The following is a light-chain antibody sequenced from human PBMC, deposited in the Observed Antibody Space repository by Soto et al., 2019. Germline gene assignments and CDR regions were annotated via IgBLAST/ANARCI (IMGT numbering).Light chain of an antibody. CDR2: GAS. Sequence: EIVLTQSPATLSVSPGERATLSCRVSQSVSSNLAWYQQKPGQAPSLLIYGASTRATGVPARFSGSGSGTDFTLTINSLEPEDFAVYYCQQRSNWPSITFGQGTRLEI. J-gene: IGKJ5*01. CDR1: QSVSSN. CDR3: QQRSNWPSIT. V-gene: IGKV3-11*01.